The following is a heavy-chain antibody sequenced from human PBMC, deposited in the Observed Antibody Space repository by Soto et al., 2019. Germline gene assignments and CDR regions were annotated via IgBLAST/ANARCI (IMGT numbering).Heavy chain of an antibody. CDR2: IYPGDSDT. CDR1: GYSFTSYW. D-gene: IGHD3-10*01. CDR3: ARGDYYGSGSYLLFQNSDRYYYYGMDV. Sequence: GESLKISCKGSGYSFTSYWIGWVRQMPGKGLEWMGIIYPGDSDTRYSPSFQGQVTISADKSISTAYLQWSSLKASDTAVYYCARGDYYGSGSYLLFQNSDRYYYYGMDVWGQGTTVTVSS. J-gene: IGHJ6*02. V-gene: IGHV5-51*01.